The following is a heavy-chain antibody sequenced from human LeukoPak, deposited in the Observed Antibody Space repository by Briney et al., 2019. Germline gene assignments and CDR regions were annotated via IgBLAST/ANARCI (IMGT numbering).Heavy chain of an antibody. D-gene: IGHD3-3*01. CDR3: ARDPPDFYYGMDV. J-gene: IGHJ6*02. Sequence: ASVKVSCKASGGTFSSYAISWVRQAPGQGLEWMGGIIPIFGTANYAQKFQGRVTITADESTSTAYMELSSLRSEDTAVYYCARDPPDFYYGMDVWGQGTTATVSS. CDR2: IIPIFGTA. V-gene: IGHV1-69*13. CDR1: GGTFSSYA.